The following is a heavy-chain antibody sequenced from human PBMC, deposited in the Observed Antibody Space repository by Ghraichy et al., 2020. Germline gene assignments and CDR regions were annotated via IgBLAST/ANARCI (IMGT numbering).Heavy chain of an antibody. V-gene: IGHV3-23*01. CDR3: AKDTDLMPAFYFDH. D-gene: IGHD2-2*01. CDR2: ISVSGGTT. J-gene: IGHJ4*02. CDR1: GFTFSRYA. Sequence: GGSLRLSCAGSGFTFSRYAMSWVRQAPGKGLEWVSGISVSGGTTQYADSVKGRFTISRDNSKNTLCLQMNSLSAEDSAVYYCAKDTDLMPAFYFDHWGQGTLVTVS.